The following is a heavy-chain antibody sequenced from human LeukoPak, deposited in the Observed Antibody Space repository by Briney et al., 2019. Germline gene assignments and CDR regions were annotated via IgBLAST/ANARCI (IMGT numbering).Heavy chain of an antibody. D-gene: IGHD2-15*01. CDR3: ARHAGRYANWFDP. V-gene: IGHV4-39*01. Sequence: SETLSLTCTVSGGSISSSSYYWGWIRQPPGKRLEWIGSIYYSGSTYYNPSLKSRVTISVDTSKNQFSLKLSSVTAADTAVYYCARHAGRYANWFDPWGQGTLVTVSS. J-gene: IGHJ5*02. CDR1: GGSISSSSYY. CDR2: IYYSGST.